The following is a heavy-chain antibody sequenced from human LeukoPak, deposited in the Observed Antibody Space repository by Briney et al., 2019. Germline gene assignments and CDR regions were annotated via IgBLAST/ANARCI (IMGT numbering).Heavy chain of an antibody. D-gene: IGHD6-13*01. CDR2: IYYSGST. J-gene: IGHJ3*02. CDR1: GDSINGYY. V-gene: IGHV4-59*01. CDR3: ARESIAAAGTENDAFDI. Sequence: SETLSLTCTVSGDSINGYYWSWIRQPPGKGLEWIGYIYYSGSTNYSPSLKSRVTISVDTSKNQFSLKLSSVTAADTAVYYCARESIAAAGTENDAFDIWGQGTMVTVSS.